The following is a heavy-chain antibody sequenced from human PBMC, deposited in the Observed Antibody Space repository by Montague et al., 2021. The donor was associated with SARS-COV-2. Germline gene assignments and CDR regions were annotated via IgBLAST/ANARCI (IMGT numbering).Heavy chain of an antibody. CDR3: ARWYYGSGSYPH. CDR1: GGSFSVHY. J-gene: IGHJ4*02. V-gene: IGHV4-34*01. D-gene: IGHD3-10*01. Sequence: SETLSLTCALYGGSFSVHYWTWIRQPPGKGLEWIGNIYHSGGTYYSPSLKSRVTVSVDTSKNQFSLRLRSVTAADTAVCYCARWYYGSGSYPHWGQGTLVTVSS. CDR2: IYHSGGT.